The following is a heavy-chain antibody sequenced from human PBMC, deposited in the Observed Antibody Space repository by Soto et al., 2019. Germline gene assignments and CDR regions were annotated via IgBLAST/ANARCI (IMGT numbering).Heavy chain of an antibody. Sequence: QVQLQESGPGLVRPTQTLSLTCTVSGGSINSGDYYWSWIRQHPGKGLEWIGYIYNSGSTYYNPSLKSRVTISVDTSKNQFSLKLSSVTAADTAVYCCARGITMVRGVIHTPYFDYWGQGTLVTVSS. V-gene: IGHV4-31*03. CDR1: GGSINSGDYY. D-gene: IGHD3-10*01. CDR3: ARGITMVRGVIHTPYFDY. CDR2: IYNSGST. J-gene: IGHJ4*02.